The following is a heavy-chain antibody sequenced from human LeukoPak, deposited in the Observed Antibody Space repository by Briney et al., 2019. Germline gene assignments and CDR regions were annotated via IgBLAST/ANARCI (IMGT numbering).Heavy chain of an antibody. J-gene: IGHJ6*02. V-gene: IGHV4-34*01. CDR3: ARGGWAPVYYYYGMDV. D-gene: IGHD1-26*01. CDR1: GGSFSGYY. CDR2: INHSGST. Sequence: PSETLSPTCAVYGGSFSGYYWSWIRQPPGKGLEWIGEINHSGSTNYNPSLKSRVTISVDTSKNQFSLKLSSVTAADTAVYYCARGGWAPVYYYYGMDVWGQGTTVTVSS.